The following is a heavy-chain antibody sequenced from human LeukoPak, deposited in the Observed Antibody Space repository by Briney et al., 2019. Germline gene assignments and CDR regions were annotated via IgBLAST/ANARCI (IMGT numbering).Heavy chain of an antibody. V-gene: IGHV4-30-2*01. CDR3: AREAAVVVSLADYYYYMDV. CDR2: IYHSGST. J-gene: IGHJ6*03. Sequence: PSETLSLTCTVSGVSISSGGYYWSWIRQPPGKGLEWIGYIYHSGSTYYNPSLKSRVTISVDRSKNQFSLKLSSVTAADTAVYYCAREAAVVVSLADYYYYMDVWGKGTTVTVSS. CDR1: GVSISSGGYY. D-gene: IGHD2-2*01.